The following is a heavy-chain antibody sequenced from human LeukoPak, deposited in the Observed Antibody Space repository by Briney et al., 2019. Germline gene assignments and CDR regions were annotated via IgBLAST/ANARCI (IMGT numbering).Heavy chain of an antibody. CDR1: GFTFSSYA. D-gene: IGHD6-13*01. J-gene: IGHJ4*02. CDR2: ISGSGGST. Sequence: PGGSLRLSCAASGFTFSSYAMSWVRQAPGKGLEWVSAISGSGGSTYYADSVKGRFTISRDNSKNTLYLQMNSLRAEDTAVYYCAKADSSSWLLRYYFDYWGQGTLVTVSS. V-gene: IGHV3-23*01. CDR3: AKADSSSWLLRYYFDY.